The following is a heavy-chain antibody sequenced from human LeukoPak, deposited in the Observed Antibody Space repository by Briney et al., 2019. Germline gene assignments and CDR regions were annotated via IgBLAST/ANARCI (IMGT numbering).Heavy chain of an antibody. CDR1: GGSISSSSYY. CDR2: IYYSGST. J-gene: IGHJ6*02. Sequence: SETLSLTCTVSGGSISSSSYYWGWIRQPPGKGLEWIGNIYYSGSTYYNPSLESRVTISVDTSKNQFSLKLSSVTAADTAVYYCARPLHSVHYGMDVWGQGTTVTVSS. V-gene: IGHV4-39*01. CDR3: ARPLHSVHYGMDV.